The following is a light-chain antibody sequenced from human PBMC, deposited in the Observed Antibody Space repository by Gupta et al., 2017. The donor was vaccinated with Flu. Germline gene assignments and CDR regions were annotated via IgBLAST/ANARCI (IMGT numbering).Light chain of an antibody. J-gene: IGKJ4*01. Sequence: DIPLPPSPSSLSASVGDRVTITCRASQGIGDKVGWYQQKPGRAPKRLIFAASSLESGVPARFSGSGSGTEFTLTISSLEPEDLATYYCQQHSRFPLAFGEGTTVE. CDR2: AAS. CDR1: QGIGDK. V-gene: IGKV1-17*01. CDR3: QQHSRFPLA.